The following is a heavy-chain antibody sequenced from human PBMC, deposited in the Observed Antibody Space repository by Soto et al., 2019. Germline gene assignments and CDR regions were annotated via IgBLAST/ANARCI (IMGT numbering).Heavy chain of an antibody. D-gene: IGHD3-22*01. V-gene: IGHV4-61*01. J-gene: IGHJ4*02. Sequence: SETLSLTCTVSGGSVSSGSYYWSWIRQPPGKGLEWIGYIYYSGSTNYNPSLKSRVTISVDTSKNQFSLKLSSVTAADTAVYYCARGSFYYYDSSGYWKTYYFDYWGQGTLVTVSS. CDR3: ARGSFYYYDSSGYWKTYYFDY. CDR2: IYYSGST. CDR1: GGSVSSGSYY.